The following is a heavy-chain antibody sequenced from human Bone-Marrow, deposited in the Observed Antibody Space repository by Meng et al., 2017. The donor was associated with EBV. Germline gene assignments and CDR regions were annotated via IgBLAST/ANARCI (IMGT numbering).Heavy chain of an antibody. CDR1: GYSCTGYF. Sequence: VQGVQVGGGVKTRGASVEVSCKASGYSCTGYFMHWVRQAPGQGLEWMGRINPNSGGTNYAQKFQGRVTMTRDTSISTAYMELSRLRSDDTAVYYCARGGYSNSKYDYWGQGTLVTVSS. V-gene: IGHV1-2*06. CDR3: ARGGYSNSKYDY. J-gene: IGHJ4*02. D-gene: IGHD5-18*01. CDR2: INPNSGGT.